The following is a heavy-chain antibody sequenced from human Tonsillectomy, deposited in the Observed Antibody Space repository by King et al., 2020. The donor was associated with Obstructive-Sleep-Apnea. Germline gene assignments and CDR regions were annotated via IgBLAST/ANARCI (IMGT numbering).Heavy chain of an antibody. V-gene: IGHV4-59*08. CDR1: GGSISSYY. CDR3: ARHRDCSGGSCYTRGYFDY. J-gene: IGHJ4*02. Sequence: QLQESGPGLVKPSETLSLTCTVSGGSISSYYWSWIRQPPGKGLEWIGYIYYSGSTNYNPSLKSRVTISVDTSKNQFSLKLSSVTAADTAVYYCARHRDCSGGSCYTRGYFDYWGQGTLVTVSS. D-gene: IGHD2-15*01. CDR2: IYYSGST.